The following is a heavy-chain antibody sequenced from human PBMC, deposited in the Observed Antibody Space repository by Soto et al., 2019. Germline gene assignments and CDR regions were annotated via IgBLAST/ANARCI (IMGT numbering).Heavy chain of an antibody. CDR2: IYYSGST. V-gene: IGHV4-39*01. CDR3: ARGVYAIDYWFDP. Sequence: SETLSLTCTVSGGSSSSRGYYWGWIRQPPGKGLEWIGTIYYSGSTYYNPSLKSRVTISVDTSKNQFSLKLSSVTAADTATYYCARGVYAIDYWFDPWGQGTLVTVSS. CDR1: GGSSSSRGYY. D-gene: IGHD2-8*01. J-gene: IGHJ5*02.